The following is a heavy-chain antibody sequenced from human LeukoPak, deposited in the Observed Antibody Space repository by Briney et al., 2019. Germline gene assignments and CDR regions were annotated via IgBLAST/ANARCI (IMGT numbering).Heavy chain of an antibody. V-gene: IGHV1-18*01. CDR1: GYTFTSYG. J-gene: IGHJ6*02. Sequence: ASVKVSCKASGYTFTSYGISWVRQAPGQGLEWMGWISAYNGNTNYAQKLQGRVTMTTDTSTSTAYMELRSLRSDDTAVYYCAADIVVAPAAIQHYYYYGMDVWGQGTTVTVSS. D-gene: IGHD2-2*02. CDR2: ISAYNGNT. CDR3: AADIVVAPAAIQHYYYYGMDV.